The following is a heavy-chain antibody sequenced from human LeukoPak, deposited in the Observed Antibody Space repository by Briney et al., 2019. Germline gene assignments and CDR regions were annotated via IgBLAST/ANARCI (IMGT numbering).Heavy chain of an antibody. Sequence: GGSLRLSCAASGFTFSSYAMSWVRQAPGKGLEWVSAISGSGGSTYYADSVKGRFTISRDNSKNTLYLQMNSLRAEDTAVYYCAEGIAARPGYYYYYGMDVWGQGTTVTVSS. D-gene: IGHD6-6*01. CDR3: AEGIAARPGYYYYYGMDV. CDR2: ISGSGGST. CDR1: GFTFSSYA. V-gene: IGHV3-23*01. J-gene: IGHJ6*02.